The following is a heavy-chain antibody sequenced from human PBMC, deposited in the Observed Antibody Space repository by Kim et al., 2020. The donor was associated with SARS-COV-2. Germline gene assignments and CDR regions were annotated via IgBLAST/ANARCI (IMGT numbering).Heavy chain of an antibody. CDR3: ARVVYSNYVGY. Sequence: SETLSLTCAVYGGSFSGYYWSWIRQPPGKGLEWIGEINHSGSTNYNPSLKSRVTISVDTSKNQFSLKLSSVTAADTAVYYCARVVYSNYVGYWGQGTLVTVSS. D-gene: IGHD4-4*01. CDR2: INHSGST. CDR1: GGSFSGYY. J-gene: IGHJ4*02. V-gene: IGHV4-34*01.